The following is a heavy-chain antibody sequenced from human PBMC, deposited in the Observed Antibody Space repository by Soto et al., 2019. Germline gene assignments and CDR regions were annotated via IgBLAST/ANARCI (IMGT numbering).Heavy chain of an antibody. J-gene: IGHJ5*02. Sequence: QVQLQESGPGLVKPSQTLSLTCTVSGGSISSGGYYWSWIRQHPGKGLEWIGYIYYSGSTYYNPSLKCRVTISVDKYKNQFSLKLSSVTGADTAVYYCARGTEDCSGGSCYPYNWFDPWGQGTLVTVSS. CDR1: GGSISSGGYY. V-gene: IGHV4-31*03. D-gene: IGHD2-15*01. CDR2: IYYSGST. CDR3: ARGTEDCSGGSCYPYNWFDP.